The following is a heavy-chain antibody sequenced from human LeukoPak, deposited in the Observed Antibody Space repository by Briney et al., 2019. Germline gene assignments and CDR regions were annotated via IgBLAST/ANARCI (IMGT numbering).Heavy chain of an antibody. Sequence: PSETLSLTCTVSGGSISSSSYYWSWIRQPAGKGLEWIGRIYTSGSTNYNPSLKSRVTISVDTSKNQFSLKLSSVTAADTAVYYCAREGWGHYDYVWGSYRSNWGQGTLVTVSS. V-gene: IGHV4-61*02. CDR1: GGSISSSSYY. CDR3: AREGWGHYDYVWGSYRSN. D-gene: IGHD3-16*02. CDR2: IYTSGST. J-gene: IGHJ4*02.